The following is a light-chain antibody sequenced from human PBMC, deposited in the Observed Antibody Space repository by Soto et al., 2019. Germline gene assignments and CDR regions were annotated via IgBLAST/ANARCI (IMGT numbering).Light chain of an antibody. V-gene: IGLV1-40*01. Sequence: QSVLTQPPSVSGAPGQRVTFSCTGSDSNIGAGYSVNWYQQIPGTAPKLLVYVNTNRPSGVPDRFSGSTSGTIASLAITGLRAEDEADYSCQSYDIRLNGLTFGLGTKLTVL. CDR1: DSNIGAGYS. CDR2: VNT. J-gene: IGLJ2*01. CDR3: QSYDIRLNGLT.